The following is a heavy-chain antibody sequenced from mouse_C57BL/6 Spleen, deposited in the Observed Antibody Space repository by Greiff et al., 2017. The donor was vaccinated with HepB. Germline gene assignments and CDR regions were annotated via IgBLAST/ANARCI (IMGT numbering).Heavy chain of an antibody. CDR3: ARGDYGSFDY. CDR2: INPSTGGT. CDR1: GYSFTGYY. V-gene: IGHV1-42*01. J-gene: IGHJ2*01. D-gene: IGHD1-1*01. Sequence: EVKLMASGPELVKPGASVKISCKASGYSFTGYYMNWVKQSPEKSLEWIGEINPSTGGTTYNQKFKAKATLTVDKSSSTAYMQLKSLTSEDSAVYYCARGDYGSFDYWGQGTTLTVSS.